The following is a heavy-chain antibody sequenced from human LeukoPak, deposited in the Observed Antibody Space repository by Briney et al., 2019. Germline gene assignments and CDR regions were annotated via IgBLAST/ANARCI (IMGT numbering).Heavy chain of an antibody. CDR3: ARAGYSNRWDGVDY. CDR2: IYPGDSVT. D-gene: IGHD2/OR15-2a*01. CDR1: GYTCTNYW. J-gene: IGHJ4*02. Sequence: GASLKISCKGSGYTCTNYWIGWVRQMPGKGLEFMGIIYPGDSVTRYSPSFQGQVTISVDKSINTAYLQWSSLKASDSAMYYCARAGYSNRWDGVDYWGQGTLVTVSS. V-gene: IGHV5-51*01.